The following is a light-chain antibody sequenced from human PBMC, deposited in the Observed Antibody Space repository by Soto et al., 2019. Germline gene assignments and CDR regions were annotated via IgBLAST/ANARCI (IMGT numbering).Light chain of an antibody. CDR2: GAS. J-gene: IGKJ3*01. V-gene: IGKV3-20*01. CDR1: QSISSSY. Sequence: EIVLTPSPGTLSLSPVERATLSCRASQSISSSYLAWYQQKPGQAPRLLIYGASSRATGIPDRFSGSGSGTEFTLTISSLQSEDFAVYYCQQYNNWPFTFGPGTKVDIK. CDR3: QQYNNWPFT.